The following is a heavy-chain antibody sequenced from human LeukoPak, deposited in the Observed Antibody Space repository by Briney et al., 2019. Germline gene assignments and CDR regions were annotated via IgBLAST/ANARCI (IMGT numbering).Heavy chain of an antibody. J-gene: IGHJ4*02. D-gene: IGHD6-13*01. CDR1: GGTFSSYA. Sequence: ASVKVSCKASGGTFSSYAISWVRQAPGQGLEWMGGIIPIFDTANYAQKFQGRVTITADESTSTAYMELSSLRSEDTAVYYCARAWSAAGLYFDYWGQGTLVTVSS. V-gene: IGHV1-69*13. CDR2: IIPIFDTA. CDR3: ARAWSAAGLYFDY.